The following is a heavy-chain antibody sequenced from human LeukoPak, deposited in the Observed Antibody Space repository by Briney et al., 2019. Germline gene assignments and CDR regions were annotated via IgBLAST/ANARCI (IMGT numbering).Heavy chain of an antibody. Sequence: GVSLRLSCAASGFTFDDYGMSWVRQAPGKGLEWVSGINWSGRSTVYAESVKGRFTISRDNAKNSLYLQMNSLRAEDTALYYCAKDLLKEGSYGSGIDWFDPWGQGAQVTVSS. CDR1: GFTFDDYG. V-gene: IGHV3-20*04. J-gene: IGHJ5*02. CDR2: INWSGRST. D-gene: IGHD3-10*01. CDR3: AKDLLKEGSYGSGIDWFDP.